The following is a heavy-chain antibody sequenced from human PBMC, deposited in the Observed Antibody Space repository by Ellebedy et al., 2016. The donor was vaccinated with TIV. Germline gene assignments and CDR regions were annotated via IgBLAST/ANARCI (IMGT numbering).Heavy chain of an antibody. J-gene: IGHJ3*02. V-gene: IGHV3-23*01. Sequence: GGSLRLXXAASGFTFSSYAMSWVRQAPGKGLEWVSAISVSGGSTYYADSVKGRFTISRDNSKNTLYLQMNSLRAEDTAVYYCAKGLDYGDLHAFDIWGQGTMVTVSS. CDR1: GFTFSSYA. D-gene: IGHD4-17*01. CDR3: AKGLDYGDLHAFDI. CDR2: ISVSGGST.